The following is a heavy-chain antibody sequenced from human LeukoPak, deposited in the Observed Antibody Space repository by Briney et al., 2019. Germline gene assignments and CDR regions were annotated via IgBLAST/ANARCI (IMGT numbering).Heavy chain of an antibody. CDR1: GYTFTSYY. V-gene: IGHV1-46*01. D-gene: IGHD6-13*01. CDR3: ATSSSWSTYYFDY. Sequence: GASVKVSCKASGYTFTSYYMHWVRQAAGQGLEWMGIINPSGGSTSYAQKSQGRVTMTRDTSTSTVYMELSSLRSEDTAVYYCATSSSWSTYYFDYWGQGTLVTVSS. CDR2: INPSGGST. J-gene: IGHJ4*02.